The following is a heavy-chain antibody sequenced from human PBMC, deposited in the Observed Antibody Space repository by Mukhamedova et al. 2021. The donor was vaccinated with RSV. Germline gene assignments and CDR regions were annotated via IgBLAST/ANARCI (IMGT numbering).Heavy chain of an antibody. J-gene: IGHJ6*01. CDR2: ISSSRSYI. CDR3: ARFPERGTIFGVGSYYYYGMDV. Sequence: NWVRQAPGKGLEWVSSISSSRSYIYYADSVKGRFTISRDNAKNSLYLQMNSLRAEDTAVYYCARFPERGTIFGVGSYYYYGMDV. V-gene: IGHV3-21*01. D-gene: IGHD3-3*01.